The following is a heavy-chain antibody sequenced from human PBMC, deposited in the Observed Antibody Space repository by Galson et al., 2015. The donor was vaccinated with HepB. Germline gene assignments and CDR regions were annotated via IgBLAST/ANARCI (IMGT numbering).Heavy chain of an antibody. CDR1: GGTFSSYA. D-gene: IGHD2-15*01. CDR2: IIPILGIA. J-gene: IGHJ6*02. Sequence: SVKVSCKASGGTFSSYAISWVRQAPGQGLEWMGRIIPILGIANYAQKFQGRVTITADKSTSTAYMELSSLRSEDTAVYYCATTVGYCSGGSCYLLMYYYYGMDVWGQGTTVTVSS. CDR3: ATTVGYCSGGSCYLLMYYYYGMDV. V-gene: IGHV1-69*04.